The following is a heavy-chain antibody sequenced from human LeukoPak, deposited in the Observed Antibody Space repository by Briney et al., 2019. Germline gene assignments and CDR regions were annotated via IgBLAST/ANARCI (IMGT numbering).Heavy chain of an antibody. CDR2: IYYSGST. CDR3: ARGQRVYCSSTSCPLYDY. V-gene: IGHV4-61*01. Sequence: SETLSLTCTVSGGSVSSGSYYWSWIRQPPGKGLEWIGYIYYSGSTNYNPSLKSRVTISVDTSKNQFSLKLSSVTAADTAVYYCARGQRVYCSSTSCPLYDYWGQGTLVTVSS. J-gene: IGHJ4*02. D-gene: IGHD2-2*01. CDR1: GGSVSSGSYY.